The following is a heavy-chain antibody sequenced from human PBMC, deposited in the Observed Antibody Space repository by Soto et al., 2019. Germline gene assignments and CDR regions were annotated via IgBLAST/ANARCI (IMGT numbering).Heavy chain of an antibody. J-gene: IGHJ4*02. CDR2: IDPSDSYT. V-gene: IGHV5-10-1*01. CDR3: ARQTYYYDNSANYQYYFGS. CDR1: GYSFSGYW. D-gene: IGHD3-22*01. Sequence: GESLKISCKGSGYSFSGYWISWVRQMPGKGLEWMGRIDPSDSYTNYSPSFQGHVTISVAKSISTVYLQWSSLRASDTAMYYCARQTYYYDNSANYQYYFGSWGQGTLVTVSS.